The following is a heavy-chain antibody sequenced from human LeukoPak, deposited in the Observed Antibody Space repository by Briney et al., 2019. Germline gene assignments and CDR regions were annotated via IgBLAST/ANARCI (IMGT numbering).Heavy chain of an antibody. Sequence: GGSLRPSCAASGFTFSSYAMYWVRQGPGKGLVWVSRISSDGRSTNYADSVKGRFTISRDNAKNTLFLQVNSLRADDTAVYYCARGRSGNYYDYWGQGTLVTVSS. CDR3: ARGRSGNYYDY. J-gene: IGHJ4*02. CDR1: GFTFSSYA. D-gene: IGHD1-26*01. V-gene: IGHV3-74*01. CDR2: ISSDGRST.